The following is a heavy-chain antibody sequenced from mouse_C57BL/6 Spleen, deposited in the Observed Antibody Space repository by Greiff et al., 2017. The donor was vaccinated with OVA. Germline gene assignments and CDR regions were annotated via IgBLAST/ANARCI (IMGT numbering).Heavy chain of an antibody. CDR3: AREDYDGYAWFAY. V-gene: IGHV5-4*01. Sequence: EVKVVESGGGLVKPGGSLKLSCAASGFTFSSYAMSWVRQTPEKRLEWVATISDGGSYTYYPDNVKGRFTISRDNAKNNLYLQMSQLKSEDTAMYYCAREDYDGYAWFAYWGQGTLVTVSA. CDR2: ISDGGSYT. D-gene: IGHD2-3*01. J-gene: IGHJ3*01. CDR1: GFTFSSYA.